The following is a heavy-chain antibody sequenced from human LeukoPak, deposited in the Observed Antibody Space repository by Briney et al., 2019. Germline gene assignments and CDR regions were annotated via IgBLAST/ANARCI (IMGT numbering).Heavy chain of an antibody. CDR1: GFTLSSYA. J-gene: IGHJ4*02. CDR2: LGISGDYT. CDR3: ARGGGGNSDFLTTYTGASLSFDY. V-gene: IGHV3-23*01. Sequence: GGSLRLSCVASGFTLSSYAMSWVRQAPGKGLQWVSSLGISGDYTWYAGSVKGRFTISRDSSKNTLYLQMNSLGAEDTAVYYFARGGGGNSDFLTTYTGASLSFDYWGQGALVTVSS. D-gene: IGHD3-9*01.